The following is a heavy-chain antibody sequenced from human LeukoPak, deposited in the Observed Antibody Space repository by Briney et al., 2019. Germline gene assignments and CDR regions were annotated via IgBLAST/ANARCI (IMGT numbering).Heavy chain of an antibody. V-gene: IGHV3-48*04. J-gene: IGHJ6*03. CDR2: IIPSASTI. CDR3: ATVPSGYTLRYGYYYYYMDV. Sequence: GGSLRLSCAVSGFTFSDYSMTWVRQAPGKGLEWVSYIIPSASTIYYADSVKGRFTISRDNSKNALYLQMNSLRAEDKAVYYCATVPSGYTLRYGYYYYYMDVWGKGTTVTVSS. D-gene: IGHD5-18*01. CDR1: GFTFSDYS.